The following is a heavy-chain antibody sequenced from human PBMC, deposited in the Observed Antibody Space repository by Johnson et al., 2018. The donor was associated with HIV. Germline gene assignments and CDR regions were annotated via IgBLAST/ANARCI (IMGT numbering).Heavy chain of an antibody. CDR3: ARGGLGYQNIHDPFDI. Sequence: VQLVESGGGLVQPGRSLRLSCAASGFTFDDYAMHWVRQAPGKGLEWVSGISWNSGSIGYADFVKGRFTISRDNTKNSLYLQMNSLRVEDTALYYCARGGLGYQNIHDPFDIWGQGTMVTVSS. V-gene: IGHV3-9*01. D-gene: IGHD2-2*01. J-gene: IGHJ3*02. CDR2: ISWNSGSI. CDR1: GFTFDDYA.